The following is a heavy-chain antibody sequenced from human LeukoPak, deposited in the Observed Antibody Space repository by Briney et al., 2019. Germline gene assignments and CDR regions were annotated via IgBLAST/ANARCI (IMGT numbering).Heavy chain of an antibody. V-gene: IGHV4-59*01. CDR1: GGSISSYY. Sequence: PSETLSLTCTVSGGSISSYYWSWIGQPPGKGLEWIGYIYYSGSTNYNPSLKSRVTISVDTSKNQFSLKLSSVTAADTAVYYCARDGATVTTLRGAFDIWGQGTMVTVSS. CDR3: ARDGATVTTLRGAFDI. D-gene: IGHD4-17*01. J-gene: IGHJ3*02. CDR2: IYYSGST.